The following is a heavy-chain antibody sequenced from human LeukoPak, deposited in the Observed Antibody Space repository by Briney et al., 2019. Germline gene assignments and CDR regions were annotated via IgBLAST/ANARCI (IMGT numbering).Heavy chain of an antibody. CDR3: ARARIYCSSTSCYEDYYYYYYMDV. V-gene: IGHV1-8*01. Sequence: ASVTVSCKASGYTFTSYDINWVRQATGQGLEWMGWMNPNSGNTGYAQKFQGRVTMTRNTSISTAYMELSSLRSEDTAVYYCARARIYCSSTSCYEDYYYYYYMDVWGKGTTVTVSS. CDR1: GYTFTSYD. D-gene: IGHD2-2*01. J-gene: IGHJ6*03. CDR2: MNPNSGNT.